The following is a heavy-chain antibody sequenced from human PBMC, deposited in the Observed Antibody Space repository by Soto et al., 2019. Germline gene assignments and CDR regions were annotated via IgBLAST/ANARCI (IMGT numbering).Heavy chain of an antibody. Sequence: GGSLRLSCAASGFTVSSNNMNWVRQAPGRGLEWVSIVYSGSGTYFADSVKGRFTISRDNSKNTVYLQMNSLRAEDTAGYYCARERYCINGVCPGYFDYWGQGTLVTVSS. V-gene: IGHV3-53*01. J-gene: IGHJ4*02. D-gene: IGHD2-8*01. CDR2: VYSGSGT. CDR1: GFTVSSNN. CDR3: ARERYCINGVCPGYFDY.